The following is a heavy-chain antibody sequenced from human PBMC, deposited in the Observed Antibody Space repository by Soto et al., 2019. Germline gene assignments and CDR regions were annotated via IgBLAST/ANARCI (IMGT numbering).Heavy chain of an antibody. Sequence: GGSLRLSCAASGFTFSSYGMHWVRQAPGKGLEWVAVIWYDGSNKYYADSVKGRFTISRDNSKNTLYLQMNSLRAEDTAVYYCARDGRLDYDFWSEVPLDDWGQGTLVTVSS. J-gene: IGHJ4*02. D-gene: IGHD3-3*01. CDR3: ARDGRLDYDFWSEVPLDD. CDR1: GFTFSSYG. CDR2: IWYDGSNK. V-gene: IGHV3-33*01.